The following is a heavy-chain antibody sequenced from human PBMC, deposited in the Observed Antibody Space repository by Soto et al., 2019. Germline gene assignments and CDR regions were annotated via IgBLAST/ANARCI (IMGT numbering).Heavy chain of an antibody. CDR2: INAGNGNT. D-gene: IGHD2-15*01. CDR1: GYTFTSYA. CDR3: ARDLSYCSGGSCYSWLCYGMDV. Sequence: ASVKVSCKASGYTFTSYAMHWVRQAPGQRLEWMGWINAGNGNTKYSQKFQGRVTITRDTSASTAYMELSSLRSEDTAVYYCARDLSYCSGGSCYSWLCYGMDVWGQGTTVTVSS. V-gene: IGHV1-3*01. J-gene: IGHJ6*02.